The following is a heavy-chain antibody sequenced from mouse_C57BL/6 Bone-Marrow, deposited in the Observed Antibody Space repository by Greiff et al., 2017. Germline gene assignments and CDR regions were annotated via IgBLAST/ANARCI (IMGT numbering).Heavy chain of an antibody. CDR3: ARQRDHYFDY. Sequence: EVKVEESGGGLVQPGGSLKISCEASGFTFSDYYMYWVRQTPEKRLEWVAYISNGGGSTYYPDTVKGRFTISRYNAKNTLYLQMSRLKSEDTAMYYCARQRDHYFDYWGQGTTLTVSS. D-gene: IGHD3-3*01. V-gene: IGHV5-12*01. CDR1: GFTFSDYY. CDR2: ISNGGGST. J-gene: IGHJ2*01.